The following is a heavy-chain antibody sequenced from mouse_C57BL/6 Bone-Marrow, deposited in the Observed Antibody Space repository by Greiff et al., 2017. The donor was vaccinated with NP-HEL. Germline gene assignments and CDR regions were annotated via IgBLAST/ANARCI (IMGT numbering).Heavy chain of an antibody. Sequence: QVTLKVCGPGILQSSQTLSLTCSFSGFSLSTSGMGVSWIRQPSGKGLEWLAHIYWDDDKRYNPSLKSRLTISKDTSRNQVFLKITSVDTADTATYYCARSPRWLHDAMDYWGQGTSVTVSS. CDR2: IYWDDDK. J-gene: IGHJ4*01. CDR1: GFSLSTSGMG. D-gene: IGHD2-3*01. CDR3: ARSPRWLHDAMDY. V-gene: IGHV8-12*01.